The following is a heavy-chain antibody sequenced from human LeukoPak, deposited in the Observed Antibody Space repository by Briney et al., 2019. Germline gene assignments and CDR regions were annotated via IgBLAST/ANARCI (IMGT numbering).Heavy chain of an antibody. D-gene: IGHD4-23*01. Sequence: GGSLRLSCAASGFTFSSYWMNWVRQAPGKGLVWVSRIASDGSSTTYADSVKGRFSISRDNAKNTLYLQMNSLRVEDTAVYYCARGRPHGNDYRGQGTLVTVYS. CDR2: IASDGSST. V-gene: IGHV3-74*01. J-gene: IGHJ4*02. CDR3: ARGRPHGNDY. CDR1: GFTFSSYW.